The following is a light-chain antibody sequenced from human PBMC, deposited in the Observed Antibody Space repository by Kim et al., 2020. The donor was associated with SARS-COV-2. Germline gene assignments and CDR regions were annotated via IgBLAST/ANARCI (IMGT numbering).Light chain of an antibody. CDR3: QQYNNWPPLT. V-gene: IGKV3-15*01. Sequence: SPGERATLSCRASQSINSNLAWYQQKPGQAPRLLIYGASTRATAIPARFTGSGSGTEFTLTISSLQSEDFALYYCQQYNNWPPLTFGGGTKVEIK. CDR1: QSINSN. CDR2: GAS. J-gene: IGKJ4*01.